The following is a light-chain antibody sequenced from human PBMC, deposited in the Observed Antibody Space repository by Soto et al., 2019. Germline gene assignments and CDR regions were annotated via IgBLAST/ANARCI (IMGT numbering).Light chain of an antibody. CDR2: DES. Sequence: DIQMTQSPSTLSASVGDTVTVTCRASQDIDIYLSWYQQKPGKVPKLLIYDESTLQSGVPSRFSGSGSGTDFTLTINNLQPEDFATYYCQQSYRTPYTFGQGTKVDIK. J-gene: IGKJ2*01. V-gene: IGKV1-39*01. CDR1: QDIDIY. CDR3: QQSYRTPYT.